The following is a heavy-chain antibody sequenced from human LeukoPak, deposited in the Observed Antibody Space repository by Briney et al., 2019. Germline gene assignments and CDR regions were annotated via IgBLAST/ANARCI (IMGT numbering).Heavy chain of an antibody. D-gene: IGHD3-9*01. CDR2: MNPNSGGT. CDR3: ARDPGYYDILTGYFSWFDP. CDR1: GYTFTGYY. Sequence: ASVKVSCKASGYTFTGYYMHWVRQAPGQGLEWMGWMNPNSGGTNYAQKFQGRVTMTRDTSISTAYMELSRLRSDDTAVYYCARDPGYYDILTGYFSWFDPWGQGTLVTVSS. V-gene: IGHV1-2*02. J-gene: IGHJ5*02.